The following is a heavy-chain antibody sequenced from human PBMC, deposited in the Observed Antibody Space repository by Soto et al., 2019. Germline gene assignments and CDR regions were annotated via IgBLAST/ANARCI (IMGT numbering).Heavy chain of an antibody. CDR2: IYFSGST. J-gene: IGHJ3*02. CDR1: GGSISSGDYY. D-gene: IGHD2-15*01. CDR3: ARLIDGNAFDI. Sequence: QVQLQESGPGLVKPSQTLSLTCTVSGGSISSGDYYWSWIRQPPGKGLEWIGYIYFSGSTYYNTSLNSRVTISVDTSKNQFSLKLSSVTAADTAVYYCARLIDGNAFDIWGQGTMVTVSS. V-gene: IGHV4-30-4*01.